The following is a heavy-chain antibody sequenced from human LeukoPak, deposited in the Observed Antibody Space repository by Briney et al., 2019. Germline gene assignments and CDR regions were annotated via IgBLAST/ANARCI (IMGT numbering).Heavy chain of an antibody. CDR1: SYSISSGYY. CDR2: IYHSGNT. J-gene: IGHJ4*02. V-gene: IGHV4-38-2*02. CDR3: ARVNSRLAYFDY. Sequence: PSETLSLTCTVSSYSISSGYYWGWIRQPPGKGLEWIGSIYHSGNTYYNPSLKRRLTISLDTSKNQFSLKLRSVTAADTAVYYCARVNSRLAYFDYWGQGTLVTVSS. D-gene: IGHD6-25*01.